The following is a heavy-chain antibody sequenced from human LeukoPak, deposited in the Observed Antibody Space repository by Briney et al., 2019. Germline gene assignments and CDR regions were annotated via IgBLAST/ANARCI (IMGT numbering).Heavy chain of an antibody. Sequence: ASVKVSCKTSGYTFTSYYMHWVRQAPGQGLEWMGIINPSDGSTSYAQKFQGRVTMTRDTSTSTVYMELSSLRSEDTAVYYCARVLPVGRDDYGDYDPQGVFDYWGQGTLVTVSS. CDR1: GYTFTSYY. J-gene: IGHJ4*02. CDR2: INPSDGST. D-gene: IGHD4-17*01. CDR3: ARVLPVGRDDYGDYDPQGVFDY. V-gene: IGHV1-46*01.